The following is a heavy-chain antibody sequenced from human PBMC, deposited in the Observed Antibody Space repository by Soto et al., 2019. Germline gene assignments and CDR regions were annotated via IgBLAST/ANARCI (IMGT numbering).Heavy chain of an antibody. CDR2: IYYSGST. CDR1: GGSISRSSYY. J-gene: IGHJ4*02. V-gene: IGHV4-39*01. Sequence: SETLSLTCTVSGGSISRSSYYWAWVRQPPGKGLEWIGSIYYSGSTYYNPSLRSRVTISINTSKNQFSLKLSSVTAADTAVFYCARAYDYYDNSCYYYFDYWGQGTLVTVSS. CDR3: ARAYDYYDNSCYYYFDY. D-gene: IGHD3-22*01.